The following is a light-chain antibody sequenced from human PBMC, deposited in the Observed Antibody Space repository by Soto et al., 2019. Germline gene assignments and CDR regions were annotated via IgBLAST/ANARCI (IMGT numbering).Light chain of an antibody. V-gene: IGLV2-14*01. CDR2: DVS. Sequence: QSALTQPASVSGSPGQSITISCTGTSSDVGAYNYVSWYQQHPVKAPKLMIYDVSSRPSGISNHFSGSKSGNTASLTISGVQAEDEADYYCSSYASSSTVIFGGGTKLTVL. CDR1: SSDVGAYNY. J-gene: IGLJ2*01. CDR3: SSYASSSTVI.